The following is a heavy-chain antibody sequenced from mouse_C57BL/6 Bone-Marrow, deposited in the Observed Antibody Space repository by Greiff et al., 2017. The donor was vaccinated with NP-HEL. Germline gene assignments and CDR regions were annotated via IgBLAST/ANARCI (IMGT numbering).Heavy chain of an antibody. D-gene: IGHD2-2*01. Sequence: VQLQQPGTELVKPGTSVKLSCKSSGYTFTSYWMHWVKQRPGQGLEWLGNINPSNGGTNYNEKFKSKATLTVDKSSSTAYMQLSSLTSDDSAVYYCAREGRWLRRGYWYFDVGDTGTTVTVSS. J-gene: IGHJ1*03. CDR1: GYTFTSYW. CDR3: AREGRWLRRGYWYFDV. CDR2: INPSNGGT. V-gene: IGHV1-53*01.